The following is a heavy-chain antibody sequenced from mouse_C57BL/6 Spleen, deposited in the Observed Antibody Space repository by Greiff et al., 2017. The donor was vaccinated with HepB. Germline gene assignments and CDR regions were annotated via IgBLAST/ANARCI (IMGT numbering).Heavy chain of an antibody. J-gene: IGHJ4*01. CDR3: ARIATYYAMDY. CDR2: ISSGSSTI. CDR1: GFTFSDYG. Sequence: EVQVVESGGGLVKPGGSLKLSCAASGFTFSDYGMHWVRQAPEKGLEWVAYISSGSSTIYYADTVKGRFTISRDNAKNTLFLQMTSLRSEDTAMYYCARIATYYAMDYWGQGTSVTVSS. D-gene: IGHD1-1*01. V-gene: IGHV5-17*01.